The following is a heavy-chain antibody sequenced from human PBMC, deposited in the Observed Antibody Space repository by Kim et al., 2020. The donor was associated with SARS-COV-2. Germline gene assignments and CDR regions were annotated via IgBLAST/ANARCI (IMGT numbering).Heavy chain of an antibody. CDR1: GFTLSLYS. D-gene: IGHD2-15*01. J-gene: IGHJ3*02. Sequence: GGSLRPSCATSGFTLSLYSMNWVRQSPGKGLEWVSHISGTGTITKHADSVRGRFTISRDNAKNSLFLHMNGLRAEDTAVYYCVRENYWAFDIWGQGTMVTVSS. CDR3: VRENYWAFDI. CDR2: ISGTGTIT. V-gene: IGHV3-48*04.